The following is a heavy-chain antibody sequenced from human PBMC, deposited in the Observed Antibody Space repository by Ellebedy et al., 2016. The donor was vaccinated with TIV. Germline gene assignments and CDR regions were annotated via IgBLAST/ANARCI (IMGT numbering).Heavy chain of an antibody. Sequence: AASVKVSCKASGGTFSSYAISWVRQAPGQGREWMGWINPNSGGTTYAQKCQGWVTMTRDTSISTAYMELSRLRSDDTAVYYCARAIDPMTKVTDYNAFDIWGQGTMVTVSS. CDR3: ARAIDPMTKVTDYNAFDI. D-gene: IGHD4-17*01. CDR1: GGTFSSYA. J-gene: IGHJ3*02. CDR2: INPNSGGT. V-gene: IGHV1-2*04.